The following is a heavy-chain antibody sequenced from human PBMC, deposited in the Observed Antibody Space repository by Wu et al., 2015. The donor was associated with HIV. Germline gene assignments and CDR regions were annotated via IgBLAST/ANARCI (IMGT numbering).Heavy chain of an antibody. CDR3: ARGDSNGWYSFDS. V-gene: IGHV1-69*15. CDR1: GDGFTSYV. J-gene: IGHJ4*02. D-gene: IGHD6-19*01. Sequence: QVHLVQFGGEVKKPGSSVKVTCKASGDGFTSYVFSWVRQAPGQGLEWMGRFSPVFANPTYAQKFQGRVTITADESTRTAYVELSSLRFEDTAVYFCARGDSNGWYSFDSWGQGNAGHCLL. CDR2: FSPVFANP.